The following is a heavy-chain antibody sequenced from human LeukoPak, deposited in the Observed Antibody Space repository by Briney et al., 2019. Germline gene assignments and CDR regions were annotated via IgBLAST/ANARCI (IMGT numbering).Heavy chain of an antibody. V-gene: IGHV4-30-2*01. CDR2: IYETGNS. CDR1: GGSIARGGYS. Sequence: SETLSLTCIVSGGSIARGGYSWTWLRQPPGKGLEWIGGIYETGNSHYNPSLKSRVTISVDFDKNHFSLSLTTVTAADTAVYYCARRTGWVDPWGQGTLVTVSS. CDR3: ARRTGWVDP. J-gene: IGHJ5*02.